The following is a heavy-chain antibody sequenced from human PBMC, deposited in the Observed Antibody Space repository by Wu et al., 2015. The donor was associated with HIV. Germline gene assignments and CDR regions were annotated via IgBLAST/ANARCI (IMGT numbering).Heavy chain of an antibody. D-gene: IGHD3-10*02. J-gene: IGHJ4*02. CDR1: GYSFTAHY. Sequence: QVRLVQSGTEVKKPGASVKVSCQTSGYSFTAHYIHWVRQAPGQGLEWMGWIRPDSGATVYAEKFEDRVTMTRDASISTAYMQLNRLRSDDTAVYYCARDQDNYAQGGDYWGQGTQVTVSS. CDR2: IRPDSGAT. CDR3: ARDQDNYAQGGDY. V-gene: IGHV1-2*02.